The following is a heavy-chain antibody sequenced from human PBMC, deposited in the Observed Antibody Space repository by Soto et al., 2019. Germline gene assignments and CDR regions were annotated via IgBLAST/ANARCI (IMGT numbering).Heavy chain of an antibody. D-gene: IGHD3-22*01. V-gene: IGHV3-30*18. CDR1: GFTFSSYG. CDR3: VKSITMIVVVNDAFDI. J-gene: IGHJ3*02. CDR2: ISYDGSNK. Sequence: QVQLVESGGGVVQPGRSLRLSCAASGFTFSSYGMHWVRQAPGKGLEWVAVISYDGSNKYYADSVKGRFTISRDNSKNTLYLQMNSLRAEDTAVYYCVKSITMIVVVNDAFDIWGQGTMVTVSS.